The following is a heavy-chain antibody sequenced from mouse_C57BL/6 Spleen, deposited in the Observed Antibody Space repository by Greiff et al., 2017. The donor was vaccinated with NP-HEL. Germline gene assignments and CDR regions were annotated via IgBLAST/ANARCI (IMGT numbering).Heavy chain of an antibody. CDR1: GYAFTNYL. J-gene: IGHJ1*03. CDR2: INPGRGGT. D-gene: IGHD1-1*01. V-gene: IGHV1-54*01. Sequence: VQLQQSGAELVRPGTSVKVSCKASGYAFTNYLIEWVKQRPGQGLEWIGVINPGRGGTNYNEKFKGKATLTADKSSSTAYMQLSSLTSEDSAVYFCARNYGSSYWYFDVWGTGTTVTVSS. CDR3: ARNYGSSYWYFDV.